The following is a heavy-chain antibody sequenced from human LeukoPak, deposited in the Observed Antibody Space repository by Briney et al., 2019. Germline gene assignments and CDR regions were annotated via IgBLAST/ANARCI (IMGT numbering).Heavy chain of an antibody. V-gene: IGHV3-30-3*01. J-gene: IGHJ4*02. CDR1: GFTFSSYA. Sequence: PGRSLRLSCAASGFTFSSYAMHWVRQAPDKGLEWVAVISYDGSNKYYADSVKGRFTISRDNSKNTLYLQMNSLRAEDTAVYYCARAGGSYWGVFDYWGQGTLVTVSS. CDR2: ISYDGSNK. CDR3: ARAGGSYWGVFDY. D-gene: IGHD1-26*01.